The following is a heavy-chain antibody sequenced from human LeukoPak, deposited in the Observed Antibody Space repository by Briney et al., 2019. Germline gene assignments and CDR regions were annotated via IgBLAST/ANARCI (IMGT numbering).Heavy chain of an antibody. Sequence: GGSLRLSCAASGFTFSDYYMSWIRQAPGKGLEWVSYISSSGSTIYYADSVKGRFTISRDNAKNSLYLQMNSLRAEDTAVYYCARMKDGYKNDWQAFDIWGQGTMVTVSS. CDR1: GFTFSDYY. J-gene: IGHJ3*02. CDR3: ARMKDGYKNDWQAFDI. CDR2: ISSSGSTI. D-gene: IGHD5-24*01. V-gene: IGHV3-11*01.